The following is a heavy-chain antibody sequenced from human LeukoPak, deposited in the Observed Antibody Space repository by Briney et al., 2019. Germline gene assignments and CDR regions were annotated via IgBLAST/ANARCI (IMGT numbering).Heavy chain of an antibody. CDR3: ARGGFGGGGCSNYLNALDT. CDR2: IVSSGSTI. V-gene: IGHV3-48*03. CDR1: GFSFSTYE. Sequence: GGSLRLSCAASGFSFSTYEMNWVRQAPGKGLEWVSYIVSSGSTIYYADSAKGRFTISRDNAKNSLFLQMNSLRDEDTADYSWARGGFGGGGCSNYLNALDTWAKGQRSPSLQ. J-gene: IGHJ3*02. D-gene: IGHD2-15*01.